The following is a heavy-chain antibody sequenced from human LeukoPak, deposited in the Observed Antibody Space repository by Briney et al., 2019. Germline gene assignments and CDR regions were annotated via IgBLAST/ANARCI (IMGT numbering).Heavy chain of an antibody. CDR1: GGSLSSCSFC. Sequence: SETLSLTCTVSGGSLSSCSFCWGWIRQPPGKGLEWIGSIFYSGNTYYNPSLKSRVTISVDTSKNQFSLKLSSVTAADTAVYYCAIPWFGKDYWGQGTLVTVSS. V-gene: IGHV4-39*01. CDR3: AIPWFGKDY. J-gene: IGHJ4*02. CDR2: IFYSGNT. D-gene: IGHD3-10*01.